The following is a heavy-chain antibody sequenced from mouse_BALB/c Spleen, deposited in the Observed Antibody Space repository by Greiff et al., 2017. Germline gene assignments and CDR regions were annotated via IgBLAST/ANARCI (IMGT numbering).Heavy chain of an antibody. J-gene: IGHJ2*01. V-gene: IGHV1S29*02. Sequence: EVQLQQSGPELVKPGASVKISCKASGYTFTDYNMHWVKQSHGKSLEWIGYIYPYNGGTGYNQKFKSKATLTVDNSSSTAYMELRSLTSEDSAVYYCASEDYYYGSSYYFDYWGQGTTLTVSS. CDR2: IYPYNGGT. CDR1: GYTFTDYN. D-gene: IGHD1-1*01. CDR3: ASEDYYYGSSYYFDY.